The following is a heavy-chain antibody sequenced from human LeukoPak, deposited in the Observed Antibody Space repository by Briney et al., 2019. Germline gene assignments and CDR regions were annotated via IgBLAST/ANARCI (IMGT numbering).Heavy chain of an antibody. Sequence: GGSLRLSCAASGFTFSSYSMSWVRQAPGKGLEWVSGFSVSDKTTYYADSVKGRFIISRDNSENTLYLQIKSLRAEDTAVYYCAKDPSMYDGDYIIRWGQGTLVIVSS. CDR2: FSVSDKTT. CDR1: GFTFSSYS. V-gene: IGHV3-23*01. CDR3: AKDPSMYDGDYIIR. D-gene: IGHD4-17*01. J-gene: IGHJ4*02.